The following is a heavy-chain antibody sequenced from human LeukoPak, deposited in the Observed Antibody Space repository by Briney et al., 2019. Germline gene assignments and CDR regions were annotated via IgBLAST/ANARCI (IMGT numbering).Heavy chain of an antibody. CDR2: INPNSGGT. J-gene: IGHJ4*02. CDR3: ARAFQNCSSTSCLYFDY. V-gene: IGHV1-2*04. D-gene: IGHD2-2*01. CDR1: GGTFSSYA. Sequence: ASVKVSCKASGGTFSSYAISWVRQAPGQGLEWMGWINPNSGGTNYAQKFQGWVTMTRDTSISTAYMELSRLRSDDTAVYYCARAFQNCSSTSCLYFDYWGQGTLVTVSS.